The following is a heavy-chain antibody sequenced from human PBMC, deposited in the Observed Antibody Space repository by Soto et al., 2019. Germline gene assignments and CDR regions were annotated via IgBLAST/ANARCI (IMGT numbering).Heavy chain of an antibody. D-gene: IGHD4-17*01. Sequence: GASVKVSCKASGGTFSSYAISWVRQAPGQGLEWMGWIIPYNGNTNYAQKLQGRVTMTTDTSTSTAYMELRSLRSDDTAVYYCARDNFLVTTPPVRWFDPWGQGTLVTVSS. J-gene: IGHJ5*02. CDR1: GGTFSSYA. CDR2: IIPYNGNT. V-gene: IGHV1-18*01. CDR3: ARDNFLVTTPPVRWFDP.